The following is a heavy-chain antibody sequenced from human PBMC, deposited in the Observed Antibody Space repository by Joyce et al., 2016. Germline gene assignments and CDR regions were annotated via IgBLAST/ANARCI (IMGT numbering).Heavy chain of an antibody. V-gene: IGHV1-2*02. CDR1: GYTFIGYY. CDR2: IKPNSGGT. J-gene: IGHJ4*02. CDR3: ARGIVNYYDTSGYYSYFDY. Sequence: QVQLVQSGAEVKKPGASLKVSCKASGYTFIGYYLHWVRQAPGQGLEWRGCIKPNSGGTNYAKKLQGRVTMTRDTPISTAYMELSRLRSDDTAVYYCARGIVNYYDTSGYYSYFDYWGQGTLVTVSS. D-gene: IGHD3-22*01.